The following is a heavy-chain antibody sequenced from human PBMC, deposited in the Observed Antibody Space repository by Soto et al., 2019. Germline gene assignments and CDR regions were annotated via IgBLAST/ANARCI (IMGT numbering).Heavy chain of an antibody. V-gene: IGHV1-3*01. CDR3: AREIYDILTGYYPDFDY. CDR2: INAGNGNT. D-gene: IGHD3-9*01. J-gene: IGHJ4*02. CDR1: GYTFTSYA. Sequence: QVQLVQSGAEVKKPGASVKVSCKASGYTFTSYAMHWVRQAPGQRLEWMGWINAGNGNTKYSQKFQGRVTITRDTSASTAYMELSSLRSEDTAVYYCAREIYDILTGYYPDFDYWGQGTLVTVSS.